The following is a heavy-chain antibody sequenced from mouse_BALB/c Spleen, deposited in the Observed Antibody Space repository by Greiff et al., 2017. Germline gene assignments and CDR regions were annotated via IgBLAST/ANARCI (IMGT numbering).Heavy chain of an antibody. Sequence: EVKLMESGGGLVQPGGSLKLSCVASGFTFRSYGMSWVRQTPDKRLELVATINSNGGSTYYPDSVKGRFTISRDNAKNTLYLQMSSLKAEDTAMYYCARDQDDLDDWGQGTTLTVSS. CDR2: INSNGGST. CDR1: GFTFRSYG. CDR3: ARDQDDLDD. D-gene: IGHD3-2*02. J-gene: IGHJ2*01. V-gene: IGHV5-6-3*01.